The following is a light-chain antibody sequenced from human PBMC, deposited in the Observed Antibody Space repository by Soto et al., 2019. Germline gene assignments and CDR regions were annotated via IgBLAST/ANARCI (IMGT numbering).Light chain of an antibody. Sequence: QSVLTQPPSVSGAPGQRVTISCTGSSSNIGAGYDVHWYQQLPGTAPKLLIYGNSNRPSGVPDRFSGSKSGTSASLAITGLQAEDEADYYCQSYDRSLSGVVFGGGTKLTAL. J-gene: IGLJ2*01. CDR3: QSYDRSLSGVV. V-gene: IGLV1-40*01. CDR1: SSNIGAGYD. CDR2: GNS.